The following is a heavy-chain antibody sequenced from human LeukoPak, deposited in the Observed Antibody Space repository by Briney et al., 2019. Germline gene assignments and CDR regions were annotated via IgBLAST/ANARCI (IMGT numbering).Heavy chain of an antibody. J-gene: IGHJ4*02. Sequence: SETLSLTCTVSGGSLSSSSYYWGWIRQPPGKGLEWIGSIYYSGSTYYNPSLKSRVTISVDTSKNQFSLKLSSVTAADTAVYYCARRKYSSSWYFDYWGQGTLVTVSS. CDR1: GGSLSSSSYY. CDR2: IYYSGST. CDR3: ARRKYSSSWYFDY. V-gene: IGHV4-39*01. D-gene: IGHD6-13*01.